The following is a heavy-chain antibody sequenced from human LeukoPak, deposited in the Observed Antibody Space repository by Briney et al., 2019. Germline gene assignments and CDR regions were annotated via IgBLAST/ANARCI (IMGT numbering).Heavy chain of an antibody. D-gene: IGHD6-6*01. Sequence: GESLKISCKGSGYSFTSYWIGWVRQMPGQGLEWMGIIYPGDSDTRYSPSLQDQVTISADKSISTAYLQWSSLKASDTAMYYCARLSTSLFDYWGQGTLVTVSS. CDR3: ARLSTSLFDY. CDR1: GYSFTSYW. J-gene: IGHJ4*02. V-gene: IGHV5-51*01. CDR2: IYPGDSDT.